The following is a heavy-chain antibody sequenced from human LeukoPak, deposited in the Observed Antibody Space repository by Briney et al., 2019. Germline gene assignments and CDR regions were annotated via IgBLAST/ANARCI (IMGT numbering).Heavy chain of an antibody. Sequence: SETLSLTCTVSGGSISTDRYYWGWIRQPPGEGLEWIGSIYYSGSTYYNPSLKSRITISVDTSKNQFSLKLSSVTAADTAVYYCARHKYGLKGSFDIWGQGTMVTVSS. V-gene: IGHV4-39*01. CDR2: IYYSGST. D-gene: IGHD4-17*01. CDR3: ARHKYGLKGSFDI. CDR1: GGSISTDRYY. J-gene: IGHJ3*02.